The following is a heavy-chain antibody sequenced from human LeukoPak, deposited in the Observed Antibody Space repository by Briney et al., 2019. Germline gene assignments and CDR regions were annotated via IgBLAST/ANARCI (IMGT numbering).Heavy chain of an antibody. V-gene: IGHV1-24*01. Sequence: ASVKVSCKVSGYTLTELSMHWVRQAPGKGLEWMGGFDPEDGETIYAQKFQGRVTMTEDTSTDTAYMELSSLRSEDTAVYYRATVRITMVRGDLYGMDVWGQGTTVTVSS. D-gene: IGHD3-10*01. CDR3: ATVRITMVRGDLYGMDV. CDR1: GYTLTELS. J-gene: IGHJ6*02. CDR2: FDPEDGET.